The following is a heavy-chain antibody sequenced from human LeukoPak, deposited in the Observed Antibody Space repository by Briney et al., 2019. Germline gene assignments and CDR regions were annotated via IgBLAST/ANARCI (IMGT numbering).Heavy chain of an antibody. D-gene: IGHD5-18*01. V-gene: IGHV4-39*07. J-gene: IGHJ3*02. CDR1: SGSISTSNYY. CDR2: IFYNGST. Sequence: ASETLSLTCTVSSGSISTSNYYWGWVRQPPGKALEWIGNIFYNGSTYYSPSLKSRVTISLDTSRNQFSLKLNSVTAADTAVYYCAREGGYSYSDAFDIWGQGTMVTVSS. CDR3: AREGGYSYSDAFDI.